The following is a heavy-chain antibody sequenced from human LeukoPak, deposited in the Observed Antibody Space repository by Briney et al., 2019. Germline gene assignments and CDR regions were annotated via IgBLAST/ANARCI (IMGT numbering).Heavy chain of an antibody. CDR3: AKSAAGMTTVTGLFDY. D-gene: IGHD4-11*01. J-gene: IGHJ4*02. V-gene: IGHV3-23*01. Sequence: GGSLRLSCAASRFAFHNYAMTWIRQAPERGLEWVSSINVDGGHIKYTDSAKGRFTISRDNSKGTLYLQMNSLRAEDTAVYYCAKSAAGMTTVTGLFDYWGQGTLVTVSS. CDR1: RFAFHNYA. CDR2: INVDGGHI.